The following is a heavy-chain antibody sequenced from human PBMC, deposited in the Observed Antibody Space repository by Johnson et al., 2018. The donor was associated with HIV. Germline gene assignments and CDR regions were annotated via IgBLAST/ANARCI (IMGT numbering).Heavy chain of an antibody. V-gene: IGHV3-7*03. D-gene: IGHD2-15*01. CDR1: GFTFSDAW. J-gene: IGHJ3*02. CDR3: ARGSRYCSGGSCPEAFDI. CDR2: IKEDGSEK. Sequence: VQLVESGGGLVKPGGSLRLSCAASGFTFSDAWMNWVRQAPGKGLEWVANIKEDGSEKKYVDSVKGRFTIARDNAKNSLYLQMNSLRAEDTALYFCARGSRYCSGGSCPEAFDIWGQGTMVTVSS.